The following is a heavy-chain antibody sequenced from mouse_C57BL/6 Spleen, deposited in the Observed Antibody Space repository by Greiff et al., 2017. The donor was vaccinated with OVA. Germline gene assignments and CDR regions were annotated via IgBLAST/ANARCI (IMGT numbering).Heavy chain of an antibody. CDR3: ARTPVPYAMDY. J-gene: IGHJ4*01. Sequence: VQLQQSGPELVKPGASVKISCKASGYSFTGYYMNWVKQSPEKSLEWIGEINPSTGGTTYNQKFKAKATLTVDKSSSTAYMQLKSLTSEDSAVYYCARTPVPYAMDYWGQGTSVTVSS. CDR2: INPSTGGT. V-gene: IGHV1-42*01. CDR1: GYSFTGYY.